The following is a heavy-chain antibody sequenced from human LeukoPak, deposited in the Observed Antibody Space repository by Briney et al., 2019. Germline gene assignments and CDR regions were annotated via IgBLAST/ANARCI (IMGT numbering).Heavy chain of an antibody. V-gene: IGHV3-30*04. CDR2: VSAHGLDK. CDR1: GFAFRSYA. CDR3: ARGRDEGGPFDY. J-gene: IGHJ4*02. D-gene: IGHD5-24*01. Sequence: GGSLRLSCAASGFAFRSYAMHWVRQAPGKGLEWLAVVSAHGLDKFYADSVKGRFTISKDTSKNTLSLEMNSLGGDDTGVYYCARGRDEGGPFDYWGQGTLVTVSS.